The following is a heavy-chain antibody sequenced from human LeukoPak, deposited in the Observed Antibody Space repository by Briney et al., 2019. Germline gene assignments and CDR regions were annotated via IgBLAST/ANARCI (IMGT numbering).Heavy chain of an antibody. V-gene: IGHV4-4*07. CDR1: GGSIHSY. D-gene: IGHD2-21*01. J-gene: IGHJ6*03. CDR3: ARVGRSVWWLDREPYYYMDV. Sequence: PSETLSLTCTVSGGSIHSYWSWIRQPAGKGLEWIGRISGSGTITYNPALQSRLTISIDTSKNQFSLKLMSVTAADTAVYYCARVGRSVWWLDREPYYYMDVWGKGTTVTVSS. CDR2: ISGSGTI.